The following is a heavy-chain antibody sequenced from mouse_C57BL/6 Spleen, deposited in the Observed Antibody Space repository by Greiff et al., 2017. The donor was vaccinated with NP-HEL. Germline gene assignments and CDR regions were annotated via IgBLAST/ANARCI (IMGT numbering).Heavy chain of an antibody. V-gene: IGHV5-15*01. CDR3: ARGGYYGSSPNYAMDY. CDR1: GFTFSDYG. D-gene: IGHD1-1*01. Sequence: EVKLVESGGGLVQPGGSLKLSCAASGFTFSDYGMAWVRQAPRKGPEWVAFISNLAYSIYYADTVTGRFTISRENAKNTLYLEMSSLRSEDTAMYYCARGGYYGSSPNYAMDYWGQGTSVTVSS. CDR2: ISNLAYSI. J-gene: IGHJ4*01.